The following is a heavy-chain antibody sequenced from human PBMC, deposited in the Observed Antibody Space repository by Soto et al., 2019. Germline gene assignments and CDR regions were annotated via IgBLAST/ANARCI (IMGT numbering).Heavy chain of an antibody. Sequence: EVQLVESGGGLIKPGGSLRLSCAASGFTVSSNYMSWVRQAPGTGLEWVSVIYSGGSTYYADSVKGRVTISRDNSKNTLYLQMNSLRAEDTAVYYCARDRVESGYPEYFQHWGQGTLVTVSS. D-gene: IGHD3-22*01. J-gene: IGHJ1*01. V-gene: IGHV3-53*01. CDR2: IYSGGST. CDR1: GFTVSSNY. CDR3: ARDRVESGYPEYFQH.